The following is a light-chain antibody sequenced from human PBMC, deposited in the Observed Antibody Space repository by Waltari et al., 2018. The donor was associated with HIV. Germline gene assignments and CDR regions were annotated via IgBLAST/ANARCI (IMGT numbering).Light chain of an antibody. CDR1: TSDVGCYPY. J-gene: IGLJ1*01. Sequence: QSALTQPASVSGSPGQSITISCTGTTSDVGCYPYVSWYQQHPGKAPNFMIYEVTNRPSGGAFRFSGSKSGNTASLTISGLQAEDEADYFCTSYTSRNTRVFGTGTKVAVL. CDR2: EVT. V-gene: IGLV2-14*01. CDR3: TSYTSRNTRV.